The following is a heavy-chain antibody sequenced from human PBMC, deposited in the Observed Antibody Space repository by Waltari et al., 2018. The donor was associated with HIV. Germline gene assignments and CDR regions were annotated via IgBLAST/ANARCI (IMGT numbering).Heavy chain of an antibody. J-gene: IGHJ3*02. CDR1: GFTFSSYS. Sequence: EVQLVESGGGLVKPGGSLRLSCAASGFTFSSYSMNWVRQAPGKGLEWVSSISSSRSYIYYADSGKSRFTISRDNAKNSLYLQMNSLRAEDTAVYYCARGALGKYSSSADAFDIWGQGTMVTVSS. V-gene: IGHV3-21*01. CDR2: ISSSRSYI. D-gene: IGHD6-6*01. CDR3: ARGALGKYSSSADAFDI.